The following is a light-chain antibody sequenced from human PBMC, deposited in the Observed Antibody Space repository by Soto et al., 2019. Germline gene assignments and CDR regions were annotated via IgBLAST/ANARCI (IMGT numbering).Light chain of an antibody. Sequence: GTLSLSPGERATLSCRATESVVSNYLAWYQLKPGQAPRLLISGASNRATGTPDRFRGSGSGTDFTLTISRLEPEDFAVYYCHQYGSSPWTFGQGTKVDIK. CDR1: ESVVSNY. J-gene: IGKJ1*01. V-gene: IGKV3-20*01. CDR3: HQYGSSPWT. CDR2: GAS.